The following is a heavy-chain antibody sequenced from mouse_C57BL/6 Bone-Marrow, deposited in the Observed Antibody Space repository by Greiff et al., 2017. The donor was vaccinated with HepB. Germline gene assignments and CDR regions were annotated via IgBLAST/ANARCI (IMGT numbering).Heavy chain of an antibody. Sequence: EVQLVESGGGLVKPGGSLKLSCAASGFTFSDYGMHWVRQAPEKGLEWVAYISSGSSTIYYADTVKGRFTISRDNAKNTLFLQMTSLRSEDTAMYYCASRCEYYYAMDYWGQGTSFTVSS. CDR1: GFTFSDYG. V-gene: IGHV5-17*01. CDR3: ASRCEYYYAMDY. J-gene: IGHJ4*01. CDR2: ISSGSSTI.